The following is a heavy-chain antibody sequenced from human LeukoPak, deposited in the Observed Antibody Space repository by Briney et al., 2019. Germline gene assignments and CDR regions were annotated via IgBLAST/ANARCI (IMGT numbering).Heavy chain of an antibody. Sequence: HPGGSLRLSCAASGFTFSSYWMSWVRQAPGKGLEWVANIKQDGSEKYYVDSVKGRFTISRDNSKNTLYLQMNSLRAEDTAVYYCAKDPYGSGSYCAYWGQRTLVTVSS. V-gene: IGHV3-7*03. D-gene: IGHD3-10*01. J-gene: IGHJ4*02. CDR2: IKQDGSEK. CDR1: GFTFSSYW. CDR3: AKDPYGSGSYCAY.